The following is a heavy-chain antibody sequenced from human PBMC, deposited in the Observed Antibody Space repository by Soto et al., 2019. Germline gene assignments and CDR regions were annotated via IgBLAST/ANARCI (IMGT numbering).Heavy chain of an antibody. Sequence: QVQLVQSGAEVKKPGASVKVSCKASGYTFTSYGISWVRQAPGQGLEWMGWISAYNGNTNYAQKLQGRVTMTTDTSTSTAYMELRSLRSDDTAVYYCARDRRAAAGTRTRLYYYGMDVWGQGTTVTVSS. J-gene: IGHJ6*02. D-gene: IGHD6-13*01. CDR1: GYTFTSYG. CDR2: ISAYNGNT. V-gene: IGHV1-18*01. CDR3: ARDRRAAAGTRTRLYYYGMDV.